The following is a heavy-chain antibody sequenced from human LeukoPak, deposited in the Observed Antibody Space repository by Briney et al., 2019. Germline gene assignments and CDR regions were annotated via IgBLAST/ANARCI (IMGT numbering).Heavy chain of an antibody. CDR3: AFIRSGSGSYYNLGY. CDR2: INPNSGGT. D-gene: IGHD3-10*01. Sequence: ASVKVYCKASGYTFTGYYMHWVRQAPGQGLEWLGWINPNSGGTNYAQRFQDRVTMTRDTSIVTAYMELSGLRSDDTAVYYCAFIRSGSGSYYNLGYWGQGTLVTVSS. V-gene: IGHV1-2*02. J-gene: IGHJ4*02. CDR1: GYTFTGYY.